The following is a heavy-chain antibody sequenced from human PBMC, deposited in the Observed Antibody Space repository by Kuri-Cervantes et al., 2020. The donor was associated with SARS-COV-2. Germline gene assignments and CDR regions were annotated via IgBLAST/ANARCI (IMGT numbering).Heavy chain of an antibody. CDR3: ARADTSSSSGYFQH. D-gene: IGHD6-6*01. CDR1: GGSISSYY. CDR2: IYTSGST. Sequence: SETLSLTCTVSGGSISSYYWSWIRQPAGKGLEWTGRIYTSGSTNYNPSLKSRVTMSVDTSKNQFSLKLSSVTAADTAVYYCARADTSSSSGYFQHWGQGTLVTVSS. V-gene: IGHV4-4*07. J-gene: IGHJ1*01.